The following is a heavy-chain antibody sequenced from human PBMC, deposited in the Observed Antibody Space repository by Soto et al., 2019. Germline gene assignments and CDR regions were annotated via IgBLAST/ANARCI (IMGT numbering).Heavy chain of an antibody. Sequence: PGESLKISCKGSGYSFTSYWIGWVRQMPGKGLEWMGIIYPGDSDTRYSPSFQGQVTISADKSISTAYLQWSSLKASDTAMYYCARLHGYCTNGVCYSYYGKDVWGQGTTVTVSS. CDR2: IYPGDSDT. V-gene: IGHV5-51*01. CDR1: GYSFTSYW. J-gene: IGHJ6*02. CDR3: ARLHGYCTNGVCYSYYGKDV. D-gene: IGHD2-8*01.